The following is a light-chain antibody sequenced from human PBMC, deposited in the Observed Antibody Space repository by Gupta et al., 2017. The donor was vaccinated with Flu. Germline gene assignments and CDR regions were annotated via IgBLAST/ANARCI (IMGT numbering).Light chain of an antibody. CDR2: GAS. CDR3: HQECSSSYI. V-gene: IGKV3-20*01. J-gene: IGKJ2*01. Sequence: EIVLTQSPGTLSLSPGERATLSCRASQSVSSSYLAWYQQKPGQAPRLLIYGASSRATGIPDTFSGSGSGTDFTLTIIRLEPEDFAVYYCHQECSSSYIFGQGTNLEIK. CDR1: QSVSSSY.